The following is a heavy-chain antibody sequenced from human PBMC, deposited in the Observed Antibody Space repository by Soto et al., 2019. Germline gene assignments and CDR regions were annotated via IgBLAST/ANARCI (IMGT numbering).Heavy chain of an antibody. V-gene: IGHV1-18*01. CDR1: GYTFFTYD. J-gene: IGHJ5*02. Sequence: QVHLVQSGVEVKTPGASVKVSCQASGYTFFTYDISWVRQAPGQGLEWMGWISTYSGDTKYAQTFPGRVTMTTDTTPPTAYLELRSLRSDDTAVYYCARHHGPTTSENWFDPWGQGTLVTVSS. CDR2: ISTYSGDT. CDR3: ARHHGPTTSENWFDP. D-gene: IGHD5-12*01.